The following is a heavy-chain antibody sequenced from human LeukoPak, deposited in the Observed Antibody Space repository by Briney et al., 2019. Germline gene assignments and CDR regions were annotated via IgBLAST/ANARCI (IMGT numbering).Heavy chain of an antibody. CDR2: ISSSGSYI. V-gene: IGHV3-21*01. D-gene: IGHD6-19*01. Sequence: GSLRLSCAVSGITLSNYGMSWVRQAPGKGLEWVSSISSSGSYIYYADSLKGRFTISRDNAKNSLYLQMNSLRAEDTAVYYCARSDSRDWCYRYWGQGTLVTVSS. CDR3: ARSDSRDWCYRY. CDR1: GITLSNYG. J-gene: IGHJ4*02.